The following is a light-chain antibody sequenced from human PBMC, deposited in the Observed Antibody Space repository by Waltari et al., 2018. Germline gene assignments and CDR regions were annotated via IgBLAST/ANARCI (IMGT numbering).Light chain of an antibody. Sequence: EIVMTQSPATLSVFPGERATLSCRASQSIRSNLAWYQHKPGQAPRRLIYGASTRATGIPARFSGSGSGTEFTLTISSLQSEDFAVYFCQQYDNWLGTFGQGTKVEIK. CDR2: GAS. CDR3: QQYDNWLGT. J-gene: IGKJ1*01. CDR1: QSIRSN. V-gene: IGKV3-15*01.